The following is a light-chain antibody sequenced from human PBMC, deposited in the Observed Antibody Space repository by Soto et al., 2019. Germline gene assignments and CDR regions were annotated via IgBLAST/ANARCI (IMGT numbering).Light chain of an antibody. Sequence: SYELTQPPSVSVAPGKTARITCGGNNIGSQSVHWYQQKPGQAPVLVIYYDSDRPSGIPERFSGSNSGNTATLTISRVEAGDEADYYCQVWDSSSDHRYVFGTGTKVTVL. V-gene: IGLV3-21*04. CDR3: QVWDSSSDHRYV. CDR1: NIGSQS. J-gene: IGLJ1*01. CDR2: YDS.